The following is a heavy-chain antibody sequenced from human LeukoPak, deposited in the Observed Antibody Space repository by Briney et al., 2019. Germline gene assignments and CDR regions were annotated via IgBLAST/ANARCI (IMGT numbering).Heavy chain of an antibody. J-gene: IGHJ6*03. CDR3: ARGGLGYSSSWYVFGGSDYYYMDV. V-gene: IGHV3-74*01. Sequence: PGGSLRLSCAASGFTFSSYWMHGVRQAPGKGLVWVSRINSDGRSTSYADSVKGRFTISRDNAKNTLYLQMNSLRAEDTAVYYCARGGLGYSSSWYVFGGSDYYYMDVWGKGTTVTVSS. CDR2: INSDGRST. CDR1: GFTFSSYW. D-gene: IGHD6-13*01.